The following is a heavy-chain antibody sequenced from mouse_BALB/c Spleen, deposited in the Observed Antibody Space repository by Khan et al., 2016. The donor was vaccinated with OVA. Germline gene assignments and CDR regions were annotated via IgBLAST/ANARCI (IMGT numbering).Heavy chain of an antibody. D-gene: IGHD3-2*02. CDR1: GYAFTDYL. CDR2: INPGSGDI. V-gene: IGHV1-54*03. Sequence: QVQLQQSGAEMVRPGTSVKVSCKASGYAFTDYLIEWLKQRPGQGLEWIGMINPGSGDIIYNEKFTDKATLTTDKSSSTAYMRLTSLTSADSAVYFCSRSGYGFGAYWGPGTLVTVSA. J-gene: IGHJ3*01. CDR3: SRSGYGFGAY.